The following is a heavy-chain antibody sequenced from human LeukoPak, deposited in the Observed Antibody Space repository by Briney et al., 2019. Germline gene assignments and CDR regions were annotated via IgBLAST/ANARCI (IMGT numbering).Heavy chain of an antibody. Sequence: PSETLSLTCAVYGGSFSGYYWSWIRQPPGKGLEWIGEINHSGSTNYDPSLKSRVTISVDTSKNQFSLQLNSVTPEDTAVYYCARGTARELHLLDIWGQGTMVTVSS. D-gene: IGHD1-26*01. CDR2: INHSGST. CDR1: GGSFSGYY. J-gene: IGHJ3*02. CDR3: ARGTARELHLLDI. V-gene: IGHV4-34*01.